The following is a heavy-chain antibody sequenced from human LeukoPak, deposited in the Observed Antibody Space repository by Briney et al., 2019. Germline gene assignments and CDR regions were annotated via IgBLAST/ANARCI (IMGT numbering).Heavy chain of an antibody. CDR3: ARSLYYDSSGYYHY. CDR1: GFTFSYYV. D-gene: IGHD3-22*01. CDR2: ISSSSSYI. Sequence: GGSLRLSCAASGFTFSYYVMHWVRQAPGKRLEWVSSISSSSSYIYYADSVKGRFTISRDNAKNSLYLQMNSLRAEDTAVYYCARSLYYDSSGYYHYWGQGTLVTVSS. V-gene: IGHV3-21*01. J-gene: IGHJ4*02.